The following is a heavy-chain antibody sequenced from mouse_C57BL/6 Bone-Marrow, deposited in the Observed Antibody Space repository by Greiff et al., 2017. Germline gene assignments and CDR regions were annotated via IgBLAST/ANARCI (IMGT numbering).Heavy chain of an antibody. V-gene: IGHV1-9*01. CDR3: ARRPFIYYYGSSWFAY. D-gene: IGHD1-1*01. J-gene: IGHJ3*01. Sequence: VKVVESGAELMKPGASVKLSCKATGYTFTGYWIEWVKQRPGHGLEWIGEILPGSGSTNYNEKFKGKATFTADTSSNTAYMQLSSLTTEDSAIYYCARRPFIYYYGSSWFAYWGQGTLVTVSA. CDR1: GYTFTGYW. CDR2: ILPGSGST.